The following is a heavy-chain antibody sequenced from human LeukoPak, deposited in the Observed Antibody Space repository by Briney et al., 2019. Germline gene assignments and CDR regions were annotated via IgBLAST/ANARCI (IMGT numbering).Heavy chain of an antibody. Sequence: PSETLSLTCTVSGGSISSHYWSWIRQPPGKGLEWIGYIYYSGSTNYNPSLKSRVTISVDTSKNQFSLKLSSVTAADTAVYYCARAIEMAFYGMDVWGQGTTVTVSS. J-gene: IGHJ6*02. CDR2: IYYSGST. CDR1: GGSISSHY. D-gene: IGHD5-24*01. CDR3: ARAIEMAFYGMDV. V-gene: IGHV4-59*11.